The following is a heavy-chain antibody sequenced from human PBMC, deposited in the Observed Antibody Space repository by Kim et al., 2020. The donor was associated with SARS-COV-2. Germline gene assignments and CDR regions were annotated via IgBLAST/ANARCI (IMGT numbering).Heavy chain of an antibody. J-gene: IGHJ6*02. CDR2: INHSGST. CDR1: GGSFSGYY. CDR3: ARGRVITFGGVIVKGDYYYYGMDV. Sequence: SETLSLTCAVYGGSFSGYYWSWIHQPPGKGLEWIGEINHSGSTNYNPSLKSRVTISVDTSKNQFSLKLSSVTAADTAVYYCARGRVITFGGVIVKGDYYYYGMDVWGQGTTVTVSS. V-gene: IGHV4-34*01. D-gene: IGHD3-16*02.